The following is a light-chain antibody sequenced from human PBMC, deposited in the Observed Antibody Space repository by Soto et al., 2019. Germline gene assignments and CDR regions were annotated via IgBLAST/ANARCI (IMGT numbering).Light chain of an antibody. CDR3: QQYDTSPLT. CDR1: QTITSAY. Sequence: EIVLTQSPATLSLSPGEIATLSCGASQTITSAYLAWYQLKPGLAPRLPFYDAFNRATGVPDRFSGSGSGTDFTLTISRLEPEDFAVYYCQQYDTSPLTFGGGTKVEIK. J-gene: IGKJ4*01. CDR2: DAF. V-gene: IGKV3D-20*01.